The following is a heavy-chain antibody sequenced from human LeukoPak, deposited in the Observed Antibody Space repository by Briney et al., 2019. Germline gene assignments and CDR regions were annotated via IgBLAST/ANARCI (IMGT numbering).Heavy chain of an antibody. J-gene: IGHJ6*02. CDR2: IYSGGST. V-gene: IGHV3-66*01. Sequence: GGSLRLSCAASGFTVSSNYMSWVRQAPGKGLEWVSVIYSGGSTYYADSVKGRFTISRDNSKNTLYLQMNSLRAEDTAVYYCARDKRVTTDYYYGMDVWGQGTTVTVSS. CDR1: GFTVSSNY. D-gene: IGHD4-17*01. CDR3: ARDKRVTTDYYYGMDV.